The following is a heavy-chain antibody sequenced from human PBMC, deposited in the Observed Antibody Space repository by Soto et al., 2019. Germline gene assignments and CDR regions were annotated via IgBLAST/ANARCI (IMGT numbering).Heavy chain of an antibody. V-gene: IGHV4-39*01. CDR3: GRHMLVSRSQYAFDI. Sequence: PSXTLSLTCTVSGTSIHNSGYYWVWIRQPPGEGLEWIGSVYYGGNTYYKSSLKNRVTISVDPSKNQFSVKLSSVTAADTAVYYCGRHMLVSRSQYAFDICGQGTMVTXSS. J-gene: IGHJ3*02. D-gene: IGHD3-16*01. CDR1: GTSIHNSGYY. CDR2: VYYGGNT.